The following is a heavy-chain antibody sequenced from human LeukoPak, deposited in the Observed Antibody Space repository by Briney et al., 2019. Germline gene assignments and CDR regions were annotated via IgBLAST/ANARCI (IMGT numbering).Heavy chain of an antibody. V-gene: IGHV1-46*01. Sequence: ASVKVSCKASGYTFTTYYIHWVRQAPGQGLEWMGFINPSGGSTSYAQKFQGRVTMTRNTSISTAYMELSSLRSEDTAVYYCARDSTVTTFYYYYYYMDVWGKGTTVTVSS. J-gene: IGHJ6*03. CDR2: INPSGGST. CDR1: GYTFTTYY. D-gene: IGHD4-17*01. CDR3: ARDSTVTTFYYYYYYMDV.